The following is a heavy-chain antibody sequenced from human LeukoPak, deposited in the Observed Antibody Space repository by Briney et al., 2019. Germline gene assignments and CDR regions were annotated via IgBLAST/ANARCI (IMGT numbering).Heavy chain of an antibody. CDR1: GFTFNNYT. J-gene: IGHJ4*02. Sequence: GGSLRLSCAASGFTFNNYTMYWFRQAPGKGLEYVSAVSSNGGSTYYANSVKGRFIISRDNSKNTLYLQMGSLRVEDMAVYYCARGGSSSWYSPFDYWGQGTLVPVSS. D-gene: IGHD6-13*01. CDR3: ARGGSSSWYSPFDY. CDR2: VSSNGGST. V-gene: IGHV3-64*01.